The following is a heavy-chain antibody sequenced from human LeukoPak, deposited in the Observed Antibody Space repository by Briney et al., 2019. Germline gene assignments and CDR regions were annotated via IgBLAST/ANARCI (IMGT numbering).Heavy chain of an antibody. CDR2: INPNSGGT. V-gene: IGHV1-2*02. CDR3: ARAGLGYCSGGSCYLNWFDP. CDR1: GYTFTGYY. Sequence: ASVKVSCKASGYTFTGYYMHWVRQAPGQGPEWMGWINPNSGGTNYAQKFQGRVTMTRDTSISTAYMELSRLRSDDTAVYYCARAGLGYCSGGSCYLNWFDPWGQGTLVTVSS. D-gene: IGHD2-15*01. J-gene: IGHJ5*02.